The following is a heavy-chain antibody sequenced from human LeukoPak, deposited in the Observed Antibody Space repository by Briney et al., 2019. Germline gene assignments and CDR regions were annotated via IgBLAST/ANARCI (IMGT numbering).Heavy chain of an antibody. D-gene: IGHD6-13*01. CDR2: INWNGGST. CDR1: GFTFDDYG. CDR3: GRDGSSGWYGGDFDY. V-gene: IGHV3-20*04. Sequence: GGSLRLSCAASGFTFDDYGMSWVRQAPGKGLEWVSVINWNGGSTGYADSVKGRFTISRDNAKNALYLQMNSLRAEDTALYYCGRDGSSGWYGGDFDYSGQGTLVTVSS. J-gene: IGHJ4*02.